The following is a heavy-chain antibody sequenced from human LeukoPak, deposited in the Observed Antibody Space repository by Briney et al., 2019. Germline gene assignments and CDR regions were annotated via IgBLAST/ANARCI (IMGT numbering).Heavy chain of an antibody. Sequence: GGSLRLSCAASGFTFNRNGMHWVRQAPGKGLEWVALIWFDRSREYYGDSVKGRFIISRDNSKNTLYLQMNSLRAEDTAVYYCARWLSYKIDSNGFLDYWGQGTLVTVSS. CDR2: IWFDRSRE. CDR3: ARWLSYKIDSNGFLDY. J-gene: IGHJ4*02. D-gene: IGHD3-22*01. V-gene: IGHV3-33*01. CDR1: GFTFNRNG.